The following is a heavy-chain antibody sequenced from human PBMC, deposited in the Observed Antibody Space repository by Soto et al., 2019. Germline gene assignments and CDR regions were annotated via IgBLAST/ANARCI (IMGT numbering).Heavy chain of an antibody. CDR2: IYYSGST. D-gene: IGHD2-8*01. CDR1: GGSISSSGYY. Sequence: PSETLSLTCSVSGGSISSSGYYWGWIRQPPGKGLEWIGYIYYSGSTNYNPSLKSRVTISVDTSKNQFSLKLSSVTAADTAVYYCARRYAGNFDYWGQGTLVTVSS. J-gene: IGHJ4*02. V-gene: IGHV4-61*05. CDR3: ARRYAGNFDY.